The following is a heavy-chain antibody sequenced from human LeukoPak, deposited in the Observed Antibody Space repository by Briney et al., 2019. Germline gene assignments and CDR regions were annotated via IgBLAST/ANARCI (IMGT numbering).Heavy chain of an antibody. CDR3: ARGRIGYCSGGSCYFY. CDR1: GYAFTGYY. J-gene: IGHJ4*02. V-gene: IGHV1-2*02. D-gene: IGHD2-15*01. CDR2: INPNSGGT. Sequence: ASVKVSCKASGYAFTGYYMHWVRQAPGQGLEWMGWINPNSGGTNYAQKFQGRVTMTRDTSISTAYMELSRLRSDDTAVYYCARGRIGYCSGGSCYFYWGRGTLVTVSS.